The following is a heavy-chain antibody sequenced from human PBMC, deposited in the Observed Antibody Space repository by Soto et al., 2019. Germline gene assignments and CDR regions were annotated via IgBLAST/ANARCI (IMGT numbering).Heavy chain of an antibody. CDR3: ARKPLGGPPFDY. CDR1: GGSFSGYY. CDR2: INHSGST. V-gene: IGHV4-34*01. D-gene: IGHD1-26*01. J-gene: IGHJ4*02. Sequence: QVQLQQWGAGLLKPSETLSLTCAVYGGSFSGYYWSWIRQPPGKGLEWIGEINHSGSTNYNPTLKSRVTISVDTSKNQFSLKLSSVTAADTAVYYCARKPLGGPPFDYWGQGTLVTVSS.